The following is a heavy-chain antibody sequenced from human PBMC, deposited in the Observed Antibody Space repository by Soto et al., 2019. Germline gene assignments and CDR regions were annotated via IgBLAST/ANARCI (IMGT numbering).Heavy chain of an antibody. D-gene: IGHD1-26*01. CDR3: SNGWGDY. V-gene: IGHV3-23*01. CDR1: GFTLSSYV. CDR2: ISAGSGST. J-gene: IGHJ4*02. Sequence: EVRLLESGGGLVEPGGSLRLSCVASGFTLSSYVTSWVRQAPGKGLEWVSGISAGSGSTHYADSVKGRFTISRDDSKNTLYLQMNIRRVEDTALYYCSNGWGDYWGQGTVVTVSS.